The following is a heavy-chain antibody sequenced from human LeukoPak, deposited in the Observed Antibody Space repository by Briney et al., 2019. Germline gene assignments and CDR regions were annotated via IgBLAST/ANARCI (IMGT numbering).Heavy chain of an antibody. J-gene: IGHJ6*03. V-gene: IGHV4-34*01. Sequence: SETLSLTCAVYGGSFNGYYWSWIRQPPGKGLEWIGEINHSGSTNYNPSLKSRVTISVDTSKNQFSLKLSSVTAADTAVYYCARERRAYYYYYMDVWGKGTTVTVSS. CDR1: GGSFNGYY. D-gene: IGHD1-1*01. CDR2: INHSGST. CDR3: ARERRAYYYYYMDV.